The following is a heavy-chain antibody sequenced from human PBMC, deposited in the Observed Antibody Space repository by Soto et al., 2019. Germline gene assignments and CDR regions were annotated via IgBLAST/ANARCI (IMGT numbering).Heavy chain of an antibody. J-gene: IGHJ6*02. CDR2: IIPFFGIA. Sequence: QVPLVQSGAEVKKPGSSVKVSCKASGGTFRKYGMAWVRPAPGQGLEWMGGIIPFFGIANYAQNFQGRVTISSDESTGTAYMDLRSLRFEDTAVYYCASVNSGYESGGYSFGLDVWGQGTTVTVSS. CDR3: ASVNSGYESGGYSFGLDV. D-gene: IGHD5-12*01. V-gene: IGHV1-69*01. CDR1: GGTFRKYG.